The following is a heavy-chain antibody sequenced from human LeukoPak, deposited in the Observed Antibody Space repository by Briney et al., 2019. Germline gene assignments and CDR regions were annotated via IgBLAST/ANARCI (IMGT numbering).Heavy chain of an antibody. D-gene: IGHD3-10*01. CDR2: IHTSGNT. CDR1: GDSISSGRYY. Sequence: SETLSLTCTVSGDSISSGRYYWSWIRQPAGKGLEYIGRIHTSGNTNYNPSLKSRVTISVDTSKNQFSLKLSSVTAADTAVYYCARGQRVRGVIDNYDYWGQGTLVTVSS. V-gene: IGHV4-61*02. J-gene: IGHJ4*02. CDR3: ARGQRVRGVIDNYDY.